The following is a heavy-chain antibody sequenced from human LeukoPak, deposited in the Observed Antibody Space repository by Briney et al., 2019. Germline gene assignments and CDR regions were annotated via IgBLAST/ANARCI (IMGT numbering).Heavy chain of an antibody. J-gene: IGHJ4*02. D-gene: IGHD3-3*01. CDR1: GGSISNAAYY. CDR2: IYTSGST. CDR3: AGGDYDFWSGYYRVDY. Sequence: PSETLSLTCTVSGGSISNAAYYWSWIRQPAGKGLEWIGRIYTSGSTNYNPSLKSRVTISVDTSKNQFSLKLSSVTAADTAVYYCAGGDYDFWSGYYRVDYWGQGTLVTVSS. V-gene: IGHV4-61*02.